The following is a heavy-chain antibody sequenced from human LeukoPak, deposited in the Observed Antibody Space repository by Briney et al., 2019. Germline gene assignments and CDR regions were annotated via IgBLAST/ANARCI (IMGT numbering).Heavy chain of an antibody. CDR1: GFTFIGFY. Sequence: ASVKVSCKASGFTFIGFYMHWVRQAPGQGLEWMGWINLNTGDTDYAPKFQGRVTMNRDTSITTAYMELSRLRYDDTAVYYCARDQPALDYWGRGTLVTVSS. CDR2: INLNTGDT. V-gene: IGHV1-2*02. CDR3: ARDQPALDY. J-gene: IGHJ4*02.